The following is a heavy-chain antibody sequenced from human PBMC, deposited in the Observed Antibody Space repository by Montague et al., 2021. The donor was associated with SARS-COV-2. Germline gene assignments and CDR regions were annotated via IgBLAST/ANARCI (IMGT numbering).Heavy chain of an antibody. Sequence: SRSLSLAASGFTFTNSPMSWVRQAPGKGLDWVSVIHSAGRGTYYADSVQGRFTIPRDNLKNTVYLQMNNLRDVDTAVYYCAKVGDILTGYSLINLDAWGQGTLVVVSS. CDR1: GFTFTNSP. D-gene: IGHD3-9*01. CDR2: IHSAGRGT. J-gene: IGHJ5*02. V-gene: IGHV3-23*03. CDR3: AKVGDILTGYSLINLDA.